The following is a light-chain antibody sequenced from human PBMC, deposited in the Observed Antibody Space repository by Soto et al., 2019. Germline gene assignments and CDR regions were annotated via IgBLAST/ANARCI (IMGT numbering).Light chain of an antibody. J-gene: IGLJ1*01. CDR3: SSYTSSSSYV. Sequence: QSALTQPASVSGSPGQSVTISCTGTRSDVGGYNYVSWYQQHPGKAPKLMIYDVSNRPSGVSNRFSGSKSGNTASLTISGLQAEDEADYYCSSYTSSSSYVFGTRTKVTVL. CDR1: RSDVGGYNY. CDR2: DVS. V-gene: IGLV2-14*01.